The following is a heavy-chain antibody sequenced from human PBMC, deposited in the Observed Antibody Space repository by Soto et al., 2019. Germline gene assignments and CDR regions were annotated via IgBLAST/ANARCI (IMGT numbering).Heavy chain of an antibody. J-gene: IGHJ4*02. CDR3: ARDPISCYDYFDY. D-gene: IGHD5-12*01. V-gene: IGHV3-48*02. Sequence: EVQLVESGGGLVQPGGSLRLSCAASGFAFSTHSMNWVRQAPGKGLEWVSHITGSSSSIYYADSVKGRFTISRDNAKNSLYLQMTSLRDEDAAVYYCARDPISCYDYFDYWGQGTLVTVSS. CDR2: ITGSSSSI. CDR1: GFAFSTHS.